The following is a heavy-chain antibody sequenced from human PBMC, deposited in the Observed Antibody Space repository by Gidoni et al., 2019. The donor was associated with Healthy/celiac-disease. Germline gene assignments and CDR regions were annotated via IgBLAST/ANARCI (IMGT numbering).Heavy chain of an antibody. V-gene: IGHV3-49*03. CDR3: TRGGGRYCSSTSCYEDYYYYGMDV. J-gene: IGHJ6*02. CDR1: GFTFGDYA. Sequence: EVQLVESGGGLVQPGRSLRLSCTASGFTFGDYAMSWFRQAPGKGLEWVGFIRSKAYGGTTEYAASVKGRFTISRDDSKSIAYLQMNSLKTEDTAVYYCTRGGGRYCSSTSCYEDYYYYGMDVWGQGTTVTVSS. CDR2: IRSKAYGGTT. D-gene: IGHD2-2*01.